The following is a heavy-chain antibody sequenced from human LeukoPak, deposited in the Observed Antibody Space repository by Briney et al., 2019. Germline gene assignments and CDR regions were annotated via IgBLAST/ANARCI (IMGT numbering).Heavy chain of an antibody. J-gene: IGHJ4*02. CDR3: ARRVDSGFSFDF. V-gene: IGHV5-51*01. CDR2: IYPGDSDT. CDR1: GYTFTSYW. Sequence: GESLKISCKGSGYTFTSYWIGWVRQMPGKGLEWMGIIYPGDSDTRYSPSFQGQVSISVDKSISTAYLQWSSLKASDTAMYYCARRVDSGFSFDFWGREPWSPSPQ. D-gene: IGHD3-22*01.